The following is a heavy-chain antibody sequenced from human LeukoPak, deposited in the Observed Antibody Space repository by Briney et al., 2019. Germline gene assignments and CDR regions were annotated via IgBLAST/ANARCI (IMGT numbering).Heavy chain of an antibody. J-gene: IGHJ4*02. CDR1: GGSISSYY. CDR2: INHSGST. Sequence: PSQTLSLTCTVSGGSISSYYWSWIRQPPGKGLEWIGEINHSGSTNYNPSLKSRVTISVDTSKNQFSLKLSSVTAADTAVYYCARGRITIFGVVINPRRGFDYWGQGTLVTVSS. D-gene: IGHD3-3*01. V-gene: IGHV4-34*01. CDR3: ARGRITIFGVVINPRRGFDY.